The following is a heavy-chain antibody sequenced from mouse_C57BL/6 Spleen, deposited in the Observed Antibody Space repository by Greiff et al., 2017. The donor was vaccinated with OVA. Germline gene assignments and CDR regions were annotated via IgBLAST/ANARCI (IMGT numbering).Heavy chain of an antibody. Sequence: VQLQQPGAELVMPGASVKLSCKASGYTFTSYWMHWVKQRPGQGLEWIGEIDPSDSYTNYNQKFKGKSTLTVDKSSSTAYMQLSSLTSEASAVDDCARYRSNYVPYYAMDYWGQGTSVTVSS. CDR1: GYTFTSYW. D-gene: IGHD2-5*01. CDR3: ARYRSNYVPYYAMDY. J-gene: IGHJ4*01. V-gene: IGHV1-69*01. CDR2: IDPSDSYT.